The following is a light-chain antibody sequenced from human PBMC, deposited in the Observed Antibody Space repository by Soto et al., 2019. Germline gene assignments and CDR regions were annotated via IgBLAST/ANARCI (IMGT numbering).Light chain of an antibody. V-gene: IGLV1-40*01. J-gene: IGLJ7*01. Sequence: QSVLTQPPSVSGAPGQRVTISCTGSSSNIGAGYDVHWYQQLPGTAPKLLIYGNSNRPSVVPARFSGSKSGTSASLAITGLQAEDEADYYCQSYDSSLSGSVFGGGTQLTVL. CDR2: GNS. CDR1: SSNIGAGYD. CDR3: QSYDSSLSGSV.